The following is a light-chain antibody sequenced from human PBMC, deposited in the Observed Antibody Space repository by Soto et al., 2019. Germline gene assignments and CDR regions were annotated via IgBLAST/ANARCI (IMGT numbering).Light chain of an antibody. CDR3: LRHNTYPPYT. Sequence: DIQMTQSPSSLSASVGDRVTITCRASQGIRHDLGWYQQKPGKAPKRLIYAASSLQSGVPSRFSGRGSGTEFTLTISSLQPEDFATYYCLRHNTYPPYTVGQGTKLEIK. CDR1: QGIRHD. CDR2: AAS. J-gene: IGKJ2*01. V-gene: IGKV1-17*01.